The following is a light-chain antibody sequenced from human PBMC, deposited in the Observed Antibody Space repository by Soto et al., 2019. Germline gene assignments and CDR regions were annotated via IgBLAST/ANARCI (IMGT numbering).Light chain of an antibody. J-gene: IGLJ1*01. CDR1: SSDIGAYNS. Sequence: QSALTQPASVSGSPGQSITISCTGTSSDIGAYNSVSWYQQHPGKAPKLMIYEVSNRPSGVSNRFSASQSGNTASLTISGLQAEDEAEYYCSSRTTSNPYVFGTGTKVTVL. V-gene: IGLV2-14*01. CDR2: EVS. CDR3: SSRTTSNPYV.